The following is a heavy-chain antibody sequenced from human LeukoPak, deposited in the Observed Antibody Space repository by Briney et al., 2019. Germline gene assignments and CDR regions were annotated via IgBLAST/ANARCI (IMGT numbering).Heavy chain of an antibody. CDR2: INPNSGGT. J-gene: IGHJ4*02. Sequence: ASVKVSCKASGYTFTAYYMHWVRQAPGQGLEWMGWINPNSGGTNYAQKFQGWVTMTRDTSISTAYMELSRLRSDDTAVYYCARGSRITMVWGVIIIPVSVDYWGQGTLVTVSS. CDR3: ARGSRITMVWGVIIIPVSVDY. V-gene: IGHV1-2*04. D-gene: IGHD3-10*01. CDR1: GYTFTAYY.